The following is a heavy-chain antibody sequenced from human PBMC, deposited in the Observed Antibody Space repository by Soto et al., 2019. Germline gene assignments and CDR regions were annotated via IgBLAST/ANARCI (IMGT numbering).Heavy chain of an antibody. J-gene: IGHJ5*02. CDR3: ARVLYSYSSGWHKHDNWFDP. Sequence: SETLSLTCTVSGGSVSSGSYYWSWIRQPPGKGLEWIGYIYYSGSTNYNPSLKNRVTISVDTSKNQFSLKLSSVTAADTAVYYCARVLYSYSSGWHKHDNWFDPWGQGTLVTVSS. V-gene: IGHV4-61*01. CDR1: GGSVSSGSYY. CDR2: IYYSGST. D-gene: IGHD6-19*01.